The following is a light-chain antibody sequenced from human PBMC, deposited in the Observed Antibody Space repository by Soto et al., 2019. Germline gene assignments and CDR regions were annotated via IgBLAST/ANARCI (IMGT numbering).Light chain of an antibody. V-gene: IGKV1-5*03. CDR1: QSIGNL. Sequence: QMTQSPSTLSASVGDRVIITCRASQSIGNLLAWYQQKPGKAPNLLIYKASTLESGVPSRFSGSGSGTEFTLTISSLQPDDFATYYCQHYNSYSPFGGGTKVEIK. CDR2: KAS. J-gene: IGKJ4*02. CDR3: QHYNSYSP.